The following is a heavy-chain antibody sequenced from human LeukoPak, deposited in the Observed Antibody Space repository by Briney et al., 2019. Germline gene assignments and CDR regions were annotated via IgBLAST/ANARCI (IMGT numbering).Heavy chain of an antibody. CDR1: GYTFTSYD. V-gene: IGHV1-8*01. CDR3: ARSLEYSSSSDPRDYYYYYYMDV. CDR2: MNPNSGNT. J-gene: IGHJ6*03. D-gene: IGHD6-6*01. Sequence: ASVKVSCKASGYTFTSYDINWVRQATGQGLECMGWMNPNSGNTGYAQKFQGRVTITADESTSTAYMELSSLRSEDTAVYYCARSLEYSSSSDPRDYYYYYYMDVWGKGTTVTVSS.